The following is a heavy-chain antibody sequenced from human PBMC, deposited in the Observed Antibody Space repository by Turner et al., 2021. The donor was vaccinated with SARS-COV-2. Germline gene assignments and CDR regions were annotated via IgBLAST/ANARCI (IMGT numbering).Heavy chain of an antibody. CDR2: ISYDGSNK. CDR1: GFTFSSYA. J-gene: IGHJ5*02. D-gene: IGHD1-1*01. Sequence: QVQLVESGGGEVQPGRSLRLTCAASGFTFSSYAMHWVRQAPGKGLEWVAVISYDGSNKYYADSVKGRFTISRDYSKNTLYLQMNSLRAEDTAVYYCARNGPTNWFDPWGQGTLVTVSS. CDR3: ARNGPTNWFDP. V-gene: IGHV3-30*04.